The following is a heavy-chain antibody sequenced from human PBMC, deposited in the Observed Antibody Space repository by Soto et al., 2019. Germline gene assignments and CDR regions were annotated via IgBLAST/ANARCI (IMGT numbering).Heavy chain of an antibody. J-gene: IGHJ4*02. V-gene: IGHV3-33*01. CDR3: ARGENEVAAAGTGNDY. Sequence: QVQLVGSGGGVVQPGRSLRLSCAASGFTFSSYGMHWVRQAPGKGLEWVAVIWYDGSNKYYADSVKGRFTISRDNSKNTLYLQMNSLRAEDTAVYYCARGENEVAAAGTGNDYWGQGTLVTVSS. CDR2: IWYDGSNK. CDR1: GFTFSSYG. D-gene: IGHD6-13*01.